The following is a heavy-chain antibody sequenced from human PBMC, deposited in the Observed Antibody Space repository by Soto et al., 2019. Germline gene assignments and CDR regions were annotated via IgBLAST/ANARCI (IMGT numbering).Heavy chain of an antibody. V-gene: IGHV3-11*01. CDR3: ARGQQIVENLLDP. CDR2: ISSTGITP. D-gene: IGHD6-6*01. J-gene: IGHJ5*02. CDR1: GFPFSDSD. Sequence: GGSLRLSCAASGFPFSDSDIAWIRQAPWKGLEEIATISSTGITPYYADSVKGRFTISRENAQKSLYLEMNNLRAEDTAVYYCARGQQIVENLLDPSGQGILVTVSS.